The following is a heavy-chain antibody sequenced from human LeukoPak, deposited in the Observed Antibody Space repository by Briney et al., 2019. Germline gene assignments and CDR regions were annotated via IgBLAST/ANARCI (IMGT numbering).Heavy chain of an antibody. CDR1: GGSFSGYY. CDR2: INHSGST. Sequence: SETLSLTCAVYGGSFSGYYWSWIRQPPGKGLEWIGEINHSGSTNYNPSLKSRVTISVDTSKNQFSLKLSSVTAADTAVYYCARCETSSGYDTYNWFDPWGQGTLVTVSS. J-gene: IGHJ5*02. CDR3: ARCETSSGYDTYNWFDP. D-gene: IGHD5-12*01. V-gene: IGHV4-34*01.